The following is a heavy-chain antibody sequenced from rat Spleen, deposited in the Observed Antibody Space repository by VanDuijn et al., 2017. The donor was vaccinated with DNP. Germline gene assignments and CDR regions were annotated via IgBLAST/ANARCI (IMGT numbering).Heavy chain of an antibody. CDR2: ISYSGTT. D-gene: IGHD1-2*01. CDR3: ARHDYYSSPYYAMDA. CDR1: DYSITSCC. J-gene: IGHJ4*01. Sequence: EVQLQESGPGLVKPSQSLSLTCSVTDYSITSCCRWTWIRKFPGNKMEWIGHISYSGTTSYHPSLKSRISITRDTSKNQFFLQVISLTPEDTATYYCARHDYYSSPYYAMDAWGQGTSVTVSS. V-gene: IGHV3-1*01.